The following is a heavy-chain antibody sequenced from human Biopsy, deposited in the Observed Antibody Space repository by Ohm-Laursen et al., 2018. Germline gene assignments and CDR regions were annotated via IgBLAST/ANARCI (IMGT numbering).Heavy chain of an antibody. CDR2: ISGNCDII. CDR3: ALAAAQTVTHFDY. D-gene: IGHD4-17*01. Sequence: SLRLSCAASGFTFSSYAMTWFRRAPGKGLEWVSTISGNCDIIYDTDSVKGRFTISRDNSKNTLYLQMNSLRADDTAVYYCALAAAQTVTHFDYWGQGTLVTVSS. J-gene: IGHJ4*02. CDR1: GFTFSSYA. V-gene: IGHV3-23*01.